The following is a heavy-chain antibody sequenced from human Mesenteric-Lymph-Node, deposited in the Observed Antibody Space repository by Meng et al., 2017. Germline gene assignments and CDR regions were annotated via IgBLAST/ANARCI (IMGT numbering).Heavy chain of an antibody. D-gene: IGHD3-16*01. CDR1: GFTFSSYE. Sequence: GESLKISCAASGFTFSSYEMNWVRQAPGKGLEWVSYISSSGSTIYYADSVKVRFTISRDNSKNTLYLQMNSLRAEDTAVYYCAKGEAYDYVWGTRSFDHWGQGTLVTVSS. CDR3: AKGEAYDYVWGTRSFDH. J-gene: IGHJ4*02. CDR2: ISSSGSTI. V-gene: IGHV3-48*03.